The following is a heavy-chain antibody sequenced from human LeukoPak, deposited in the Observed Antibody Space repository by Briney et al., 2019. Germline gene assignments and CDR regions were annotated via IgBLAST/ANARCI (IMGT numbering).Heavy chain of an antibody. CDR1: GFPFSDHY. CDR3: ARGPTVTFNYHYGMDV. V-gene: IGHV3-72*01. Sequence: GSLDLSFATPGFPFSDHYMDWVRPAPGKGLGWVARTKSKAKDYTTEYAASVKGRFTVSRDESMHSLYLQMNSLKTEDTAVYYCARGPTVTFNYHYGMDVWGQGTTVTVSS. CDR2: TKSKAKDYTT. J-gene: IGHJ6*02. D-gene: IGHD4-17*01.